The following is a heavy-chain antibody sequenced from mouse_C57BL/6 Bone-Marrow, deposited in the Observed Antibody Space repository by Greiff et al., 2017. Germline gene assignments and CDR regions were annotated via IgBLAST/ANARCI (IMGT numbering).Heavy chain of an antibody. CDR2: IDPEDGET. Sequence: EVQLQQSGAELVKPGASVKLSCTASGFNIKDYYMHWVKQRTEQGLEWIGRIDPEDGETKYAPQFPGKATITADTSSNTAYLQLSSLTSEDTDVYYCARNYYGSREYFDVWGTGTTVTVSS. J-gene: IGHJ1*03. V-gene: IGHV14-2*01. CDR1: GFNIKDYY. D-gene: IGHD1-1*01. CDR3: ARNYYGSREYFDV.